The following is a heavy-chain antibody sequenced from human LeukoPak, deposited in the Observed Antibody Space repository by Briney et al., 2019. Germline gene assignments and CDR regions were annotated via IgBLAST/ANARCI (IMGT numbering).Heavy chain of an antibody. CDR3: ATAPHQYYYDSSGSHFDY. Sequence: ASVKVSCKASGYTSTSYGISWVRQAPGQGLEWMGWISAYNGNTNYAQKLQGRVTMTEDTSTDTAYMELSSLRSEDTAVYYCATAPHQYYYDSSGSHFDYWGQGTLVTVSS. CDR1: GYTSTSYG. V-gene: IGHV1-18*01. D-gene: IGHD3-22*01. J-gene: IGHJ4*02. CDR2: ISAYNGNT.